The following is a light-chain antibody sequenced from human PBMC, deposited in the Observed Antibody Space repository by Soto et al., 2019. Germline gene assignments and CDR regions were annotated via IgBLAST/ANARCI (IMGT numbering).Light chain of an antibody. J-gene: IGKJ1*01. V-gene: IGKV3-20*01. Sequence: EIVWTQSPGTLSLSPGERATLSCRASQSVSNNYLAWYQQKPGQAPRLLIYGASNRATGIPDRFSGIGSGTDFTLTISRLEPDDFEVYYCQQYGSSGTFGQGTKVELK. CDR2: GAS. CDR1: QSVSNNY. CDR3: QQYGSSGT.